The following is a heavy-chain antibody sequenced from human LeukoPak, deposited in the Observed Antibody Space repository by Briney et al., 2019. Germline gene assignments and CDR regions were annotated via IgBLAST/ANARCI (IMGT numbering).Heavy chain of an antibody. V-gene: IGHV4-59*01. CDR1: GGSISSYY. CDR3: ARDGSAAGMDY. CDR2: IYYSGST. J-gene: IGHJ4*02. D-gene: IGHD6-13*01. Sequence: SETLSLTCTVSGGSISSYYWSCIRQPPGKGLEWIGYIYYSGSTNYNPSLKSRVTISVDTSKNQFSLKLSSVTAADTAVYYCARDGSAAGMDYWGQGTLVTVSS.